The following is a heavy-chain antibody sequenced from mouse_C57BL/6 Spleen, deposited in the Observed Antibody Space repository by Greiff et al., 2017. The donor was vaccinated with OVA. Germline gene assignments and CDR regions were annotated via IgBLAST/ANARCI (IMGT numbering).Heavy chain of an antibody. D-gene: IGHD1-1*02. CDR1: GYAFSSYW. J-gene: IGHJ4*01. Sequence: QVHVKQSGAELVKPGASVKISCKASGYAFSSYWMNWVKQRPGKGLEWIGQIYPGDGDTNYNGKFKGKATLTADKSSSTAYMQLSSLTSEDSAVYFCAREGGFSPFYAMDYWGQGTSVTVSS. CDR3: AREGGFSPFYAMDY. V-gene: IGHV1-80*01. CDR2: IYPGDGDT.